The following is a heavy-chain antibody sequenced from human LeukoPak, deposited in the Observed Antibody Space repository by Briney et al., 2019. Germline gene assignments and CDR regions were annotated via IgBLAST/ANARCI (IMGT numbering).Heavy chain of an antibody. CDR2: ISGSGSST. CDR3: ARMGRAGVVVVAASLIFDY. Sequence: GGSLGLSCAASGFTFSSYAMSWVRQAPRNRMDWVSAISGSGSSTYYADSVKGRFTIARDNSKNTLYLQMNSLRAEDTAVYYCARMGRAGVVVVAASLIFDYWGQGTLVTVSS. D-gene: IGHD2-15*01. J-gene: IGHJ4*02. V-gene: IGHV3-23*01. CDR1: GFTFSSYA.